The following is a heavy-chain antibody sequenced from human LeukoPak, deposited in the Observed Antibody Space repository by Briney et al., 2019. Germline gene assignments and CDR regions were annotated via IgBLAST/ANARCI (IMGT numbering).Heavy chain of an antibody. CDR3: ATSTTKYYYDTTGYPTGAFNI. CDR2: ISGSGSTI. J-gene: IGHJ3*02. V-gene: IGHV3-11*04. Sequence: GGSLRLSCAASGFTFSDYYMNWMRRAPGKGLEWVSYISGSGSTIYYADSVKGRFTISRDNAKNSLYLQMNSLRVDDTAVYYCATSTTKYYYDTTGYPTGAFNIWGQGTMVTVSS. D-gene: IGHD3-22*01. CDR1: GFTFSDYY.